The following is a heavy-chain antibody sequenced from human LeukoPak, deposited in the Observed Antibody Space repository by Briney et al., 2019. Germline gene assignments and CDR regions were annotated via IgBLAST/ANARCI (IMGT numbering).Heavy chain of an antibody. Sequence: GGSLRLSCAASGFTFEDYAMHWVRQVPGKGLEWVAAISWNSGRINYADSVKGRFTISRDNAKNSLYLEMKSLRSGDMALYYCAKDFSSSSPWVYLDSWGQGTLVTVSS. V-gene: IGHV3-9*03. CDR1: GFTFEDYA. D-gene: IGHD6-6*01. CDR2: ISWNSGRI. CDR3: AKDFSSSSPWVYLDS. J-gene: IGHJ4*02.